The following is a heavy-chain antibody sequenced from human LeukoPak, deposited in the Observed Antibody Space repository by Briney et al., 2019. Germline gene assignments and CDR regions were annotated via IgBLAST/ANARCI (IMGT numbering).Heavy chain of an antibody. CDR1: GYTFTCYY. CDR2: INPNSGWT. J-gene: IGHJ4*02. Sequence: GASVKVSCKASGYTFTCYYMHWVRQAPGQGIEWMGWINPNSGWTNYVQKFQGRVTMTRDTPINEDYMELSRPTSDHTAVYYCASHYYDSSGYFSLFGYWGQGTLVTVSS. CDR3: ASHYYDSSGYFSLFGY. V-gene: IGHV1-2*02. D-gene: IGHD3-22*01.